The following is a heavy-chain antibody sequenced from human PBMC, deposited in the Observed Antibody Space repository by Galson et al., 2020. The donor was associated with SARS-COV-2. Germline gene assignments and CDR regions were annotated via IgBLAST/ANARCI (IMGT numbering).Heavy chain of an antibody. Sequence: GGSLRLSCSVSGFSFAGYAMAWVRQAPGKGLQYVSAISSDGYDTYYTNSVKGRFHISRDNFKNILYLQMSGLRVEDTAVYYCVKEEGPYSNYDYWGQGSLVTVSS. CDR2: ISSDGYDT. CDR1: GFSFAGYA. V-gene: IGHV3-64D*06. D-gene: IGHD4-4*01. CDR3: VKEEGPYSNYDY. J-gene: IGHJ4*02.